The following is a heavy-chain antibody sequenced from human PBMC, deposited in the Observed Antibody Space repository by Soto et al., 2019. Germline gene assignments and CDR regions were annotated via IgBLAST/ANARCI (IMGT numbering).Heavy chain of an antibody. D-gene: IGHD2-8*01. V-gene: IGHV4-59*01. CDR3: ARRLIPDFDY. CDR2: IYYTGST. J-gene: IGHJ4*02. Sequence: SETLSLTCTVSGGSISPYYWSWIRQPPGKGLERIGYIYYTGSTDYNSSLKSRATISVDTSKNQFSLKLSSVTAADTAVYYCARRLIPDFDYWGQGTLVTVSS. CDR1: GGSISPYY.